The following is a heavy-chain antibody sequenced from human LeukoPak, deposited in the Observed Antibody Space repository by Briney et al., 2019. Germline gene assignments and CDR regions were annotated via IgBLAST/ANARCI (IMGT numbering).Heavy chain of an antibody. CDR3: V. CDR1: GGSIRNISYY. V-gene: IGHV4-39*07. J-gene: IGHJ6*03. Sequence: LSLPCTVSGGSIRNISYYWGWIRQPPGKGLEWIGSVYYSGSTYYNPSLKSRVTISVDTSKNQYSLNRISVTAADTAYYMDVWGKRTTVTGSS. CDR2: VYYSGST.